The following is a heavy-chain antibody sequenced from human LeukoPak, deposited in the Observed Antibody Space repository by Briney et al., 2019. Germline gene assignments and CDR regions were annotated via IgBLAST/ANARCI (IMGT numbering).Heavy chain of an antibody. CDR1: GFTFSNAW. V-gene: IGHV3-15*01. D-gene: IGHD3-10*01. J-gene: IGHJ4*02. CDR2: IKSKTDGGTT. CDR3: TTDIPPTYYYGSGSYYPPDH. Sequence: GGSLRLSCAASGFTFSNAWMSWVRQAPGKGLEWVGRIKSKTDGGTTDYAAPVKGRFTISRDDSKNTLYLQMNSLKTEDPAVYYCTTDIPPTYYYGSGSYYPPDHWGQGTLVTVSS.